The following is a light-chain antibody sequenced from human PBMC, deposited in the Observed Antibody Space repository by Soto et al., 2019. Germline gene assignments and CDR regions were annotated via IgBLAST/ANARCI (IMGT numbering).Light chain of an antibody. CDR1: SSDICSYNY. CDR3: SSYKSTSTPYV. CDR2: DVT. V-gene: IGLV2-14*03. J-gene: IGLJ1*01. Sequence: QSALTQPASVSGSPGQSITISCTGTSSDICSYNYVSWYQQHPGKAPNLIIYDVTNRPAGISSRFSASKSGDTASLTISVLQADDEADYFCSSYKSTSTPYVFGTGTKATVL.